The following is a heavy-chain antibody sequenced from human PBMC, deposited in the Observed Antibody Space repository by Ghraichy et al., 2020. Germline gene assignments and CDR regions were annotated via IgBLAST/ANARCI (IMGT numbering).Heavy chain of an antibody. J-gene: IGHJ4*02. CDR3: ARASTYAPYDILTGYLTWDIDY. Sequence: ASVKVSCKASGYTFTSYGISWVRQAPGQGLEWMGWISAYNGNTNYAQKLQGRVTMTTDTSTSTAYMELRSLRSDDTAVYYCARASTYAPYDILTGYLTWDIDYWGQGTLVTVSS. CDR1: GYTFTSYG. V-gene: IGHV1-18*01. CDR2: ISAYNGNT. D-gene: IGHD3-9*01.